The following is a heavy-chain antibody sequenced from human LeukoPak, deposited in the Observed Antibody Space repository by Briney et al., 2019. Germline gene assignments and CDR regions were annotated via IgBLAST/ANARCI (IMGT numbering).Heavy chain of an antibody. CDR3: ARGVLLASPEIDY. CDR1: GYTFTGYY. J-gene: IGHJ4*02. D-gene: IGHD3-10*01. Sequence: GASVKVSCKASGYTFTGYYMHWVRQAPGQGLEWMGWINPNSGGTYYAQKFQGRVTMTRDTSISTAYMELSRLRSDDTAVYYCARGVLLASPEIDYWGQGTLVTVSS. V-gene: IGHV1-2*02. CDR2: INPNSGGT.